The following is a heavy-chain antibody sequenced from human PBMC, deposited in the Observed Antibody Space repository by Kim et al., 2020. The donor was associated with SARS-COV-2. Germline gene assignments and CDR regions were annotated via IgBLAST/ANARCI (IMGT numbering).Heavy chain of an antibody. CDR2: INHSGST. Sequence: SETLSLTCAVYGGSFSGYYWSWIRQPPGKGLEWIGEINHSGSTNYNPSLKSRVTISVDTSKNQFSLKLSSVTAADTAVYYCARGRIAARANLRLKYYFDYWGQGTLVTVSS. CDR1: GGSFSGYY. D-gene: IGHD6-6*01. J-gene: IGHJ4*02. V-gene: IGHV4-34*01. CDR3: ARGRIAARANLRLKYYFDY.